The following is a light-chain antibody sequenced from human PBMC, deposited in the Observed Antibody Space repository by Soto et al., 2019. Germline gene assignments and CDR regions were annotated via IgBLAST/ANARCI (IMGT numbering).Light chain of an antibody. CDR3: QQYYSTPHT. CDR2: WAS. CDR1: QTVLYSSNNKNY. V-gene: IGKV4-1*01. J-gene: IGKJ2*01. Sequence: DIVLTQSPDSLAVSLGERATINCKSSQTVLYSSNNKNYLAWYLQKPGQPPKLLIYWASTRESGVPDRFSGSGSRTDFTLTISSLQAEDVAVYYCQQYYSTPHTFGQGTKLEIK.